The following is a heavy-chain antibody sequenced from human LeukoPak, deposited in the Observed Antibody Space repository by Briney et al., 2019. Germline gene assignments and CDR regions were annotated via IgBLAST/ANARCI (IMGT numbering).Heavy chain of an antibody. D-gene: IGHD3-10*01. Sequence: SETLSLTCTVSGGSISSYYWSWIRQPPGKGLEWIGYIYCSGSTNYNPSLKSRVTISVDTSKNRFSLKLSSVTAADTAVYYCARDSPYYYGSGSATYYMDVWGKGTTVTISS. CDR1: GGSISSYY. V-gene: IGHV4-59*01. CDR2: IYCSGST. CDR3: ARDSPYYYGSGSATYYMDV. J-gene: IGHJ6*03.